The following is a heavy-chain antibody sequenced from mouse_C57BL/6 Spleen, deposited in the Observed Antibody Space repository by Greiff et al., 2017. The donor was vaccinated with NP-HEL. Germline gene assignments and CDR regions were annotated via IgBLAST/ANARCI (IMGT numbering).Heavy chain of an antibody. J-gene: IGHJ3*01. CDR1: GYTFTSYW. CDR3: ARPNYYGSSGLAY. D-gene: IGHD1-1*01. V-gene: IGHV1-50*01. CDR2: IDPSDSYT. Sequence: QVQLKQPGAELVKPGASVKLSCKASGYTFTSYWMQWVKQRPGQGLEWIGEIDPSDSYTNYNQKFKGKATLTVDTSSSTAYMQLSSLTSEDSAVYYCARPNYYGSSGLAYWGQGTLVTVSA.